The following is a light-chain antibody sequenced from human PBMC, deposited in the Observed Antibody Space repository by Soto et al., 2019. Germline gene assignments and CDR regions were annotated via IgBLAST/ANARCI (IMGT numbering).Light chain of an antibody. J-gene: IGLJ1*01. CDR2: ANS. CDR1: SSNIGAGYD. V-gene: IGLV1-40*01. Sequence: QSVLTQPPSVSGAPGQRVTISCTGGSSNIGAGYDVHWYQQLPGTAPKLLIYANSNRPAGVPDRFSASKSGTSASLAITGLQAEDEADYYCQSYDSSPSGYVFGTGTKVTVL. CDR3: QSYDSSPSGYV.